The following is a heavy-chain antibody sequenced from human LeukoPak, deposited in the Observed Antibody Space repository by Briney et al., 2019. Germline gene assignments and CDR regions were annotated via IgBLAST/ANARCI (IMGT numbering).Heavy chain of an antibody. V-gene: IGHV3-53*01. D-gene: IGHD4-17*01. CDR3: AKDRATVTTFWEDWFDP. J-gene: IGHJ5*02. Sequence: PGGSLRLSCAASGFTVSSNYMSWVRQAPGKGLEWVSVIYSGGSTYYADSVKGRFTISRDNSKNTLYLQMNSLRAEDTAVYYCAKDRATVTTFWEDWFDPWGQGTLVTVSS. CDR1: GFTVSSNY. CDR2: IYSGGST.